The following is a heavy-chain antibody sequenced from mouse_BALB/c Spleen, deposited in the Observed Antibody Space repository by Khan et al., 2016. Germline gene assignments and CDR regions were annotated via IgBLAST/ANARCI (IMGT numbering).Heavy chain of an antibody. D-gene: IGHD1-1*02. V-gene: IGHV1S136*01. CDR3: ARWGYDEGWWYYFDY. CDR2: INPYNDVT. CDR1: GYTFTSYV. Sequence: EVQLQESGPELVKPGASVKMPCKASGYTFTSYVMHWAKQKPGQGLEWIGYINPYNDVTKYNEKFKDKATLTSDKSSDTAYMELSSLTSEDSAVYYCARWGYDEGWWYYFDYWGQGTTLTVSS. J-gene: IGHJ2*01.